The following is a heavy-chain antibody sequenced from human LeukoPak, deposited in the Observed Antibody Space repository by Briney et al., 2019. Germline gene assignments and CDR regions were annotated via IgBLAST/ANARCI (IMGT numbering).Heavy chain of an antibody. V-gene: IGHV3-23*01. Sequence: PGGSLRLSCAASGFTFSRYAMTWVRQAPGKGLEWVSAISGSGRSTYYADCVKGRFTISRDNPKDTLYLQMNSLRAEDTAVYYCAKAYYYDNSGLYFFDYWGQGTLVTVSS. CDR1: GFTFSRYA. CDR2: ISGSGRST. J-gene: IGHJ4*02. D-gene: IGHD3-22*01. CDR3: AKAYYYDNSGLYFFDY.